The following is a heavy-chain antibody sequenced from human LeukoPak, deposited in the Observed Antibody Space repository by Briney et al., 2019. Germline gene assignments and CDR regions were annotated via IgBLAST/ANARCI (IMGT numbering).Heavy chain of an antibody. V-gene: IGHV1-18*01. D-gene: IGHD3-10*01. CDR1: GYTFTTYG. J-gene: IGHJ4*02. Sequence: GASVKVSCKASGYTFTTYGISWVRQAPGQGLEWMGWISGYNGNTNYALKFQGRVTMTTDTSTSTAYMELRSPRSDDTAVYYCARDYYYGSGSYSGPDTDYWGQGTLVTVSS. CDR3: ARDYYYGSGSYSGPDTDY. CDR2: ISGYNGNT.